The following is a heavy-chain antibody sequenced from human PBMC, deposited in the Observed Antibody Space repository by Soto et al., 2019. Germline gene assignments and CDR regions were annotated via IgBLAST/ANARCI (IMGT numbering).Heavy chain of an antibody. Sequence: QLQLQESGSGLVKPSQTLSLTCAVSGGSISSGGYSWSWIRQPPGKGLEWIGYIYHSGSTYYNPSLNCRVTISVARAKSQFSLKLSSVPAADTAVYYCAAGGGLPRYSWGQGTLVTVSS. CDR2: IYHSGST. V-gene: IGHV4-30-2*01. CDR1: GGSISSGGYS. CDR3: AAGGGLPRYS. J-gene: IGHJ4*02. D-gene: IGHD1-26*01.